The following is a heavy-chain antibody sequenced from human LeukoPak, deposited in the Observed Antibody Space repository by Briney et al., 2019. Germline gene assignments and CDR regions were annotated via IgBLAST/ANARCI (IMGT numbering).Heavy chain of an antibody. CDR2: ISYDGSNK. Sequence: PGRSLRLSCAASGFTFSSYAMHWVRQAPGKGLEWVAVISYDGSNKYYADSVKGRFTISRDNSKNTLYLQMNSLRAEDTAVYYCAKDTPYGSGSYPGYWGQGTLVTVSS. CDR3: AKDTPYGSGSYPGY. D-gene: IGHD3-10*01. V-gene: IGHV3-30*04. CDR1: GFTFSSYA. J-gene: IGHJ4*02.